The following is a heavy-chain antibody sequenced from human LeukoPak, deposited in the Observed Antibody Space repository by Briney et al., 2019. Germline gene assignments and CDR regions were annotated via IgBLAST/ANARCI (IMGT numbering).Heavy chain of an antibody. V-gene: IGHV1-46*03. J-gene: IGHJ6*02. CDR3: ARYCSGGSCTRGGVGMDV. CDR1: GYTFTGYY. CDR2: INPSGGST. D-gene: IGHD2-15*01. Sequence: ASVKVSCKASGYTFTGYYMHWVRQAPGQGLEWMGIINPSGGSTSYAQKFQGRVTMTRDTSTSTVYMELSSLRSEDTAVYYCARYCSGGSCTRGGVGMDVWGQGTTVTVSS.